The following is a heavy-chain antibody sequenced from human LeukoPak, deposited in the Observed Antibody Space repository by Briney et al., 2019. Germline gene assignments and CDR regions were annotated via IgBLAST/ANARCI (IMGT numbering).Heavy chain of an antibody. Sequence: PGGSLRLSCAASGFTFSSYAMHWVRQAPGKGLEWVAVISYDGSNKYYADSVKGRFTISRDNSKNTLYLQMNSLRAEDTAVYYCARDGTLWFGEQGYYYYMDVWGKGTTVTVSS. J-gene: IGHJ6*03. V-gene: IGHV3-30*04. CDR1: GFTFSSYA. CDR3: ARDGTLWFGEQGYYYYMDV. D-gene: IGHD3-10*01. CDR2: ISYDGSNK.